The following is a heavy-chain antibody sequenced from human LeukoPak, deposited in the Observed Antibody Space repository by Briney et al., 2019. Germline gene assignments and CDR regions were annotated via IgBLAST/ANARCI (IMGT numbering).Heavy chain of an antibody. V-gene: IGHV3-7*01. D-gene: IGHD6-19*01. CDR1: GFTFSSYW. CDR2: IKQDGSEK. CDR3: ARFRGWTDDAFDI. J-gene: IGHJ3*02. Sequence: PGGSLRLSCAASGFTFSSYWMSWVRQAPGKGLEWVANIKQDGSEKCYVDSVKGRFTISRDNAKNSLYLQMNSLRAEDTAVYYCARFRGWTDDAFDIWGQGTMVTVSS.